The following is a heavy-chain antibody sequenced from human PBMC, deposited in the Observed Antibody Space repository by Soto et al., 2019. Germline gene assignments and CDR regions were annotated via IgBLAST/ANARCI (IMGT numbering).Heavy chain of an antibody. V-gene: IGHV4-38-2*01. CDR1: GYSISSGYY. J-gene: IGHJ4*02. Sequence: SETLSLTCAVSGYSISSGYYWGWIRQPPGKGLEWIGSIYHSGTTYDNPSLKSRVTISVDMSNNQFSLKLSSVTAADTAVYYCARLLYDSRGYYYFDYWGRGTLVTVSS. CDR2: IYHSGTT. CDR3: ARLLYDSRGYYYFDY. D-gene: IGHD3-22*01.